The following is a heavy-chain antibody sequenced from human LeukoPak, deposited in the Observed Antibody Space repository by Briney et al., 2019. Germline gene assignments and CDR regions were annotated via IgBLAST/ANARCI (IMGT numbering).Heavy chain of an antibody. D-gene: IGHD2-15*01. CDR1: GGSISSYY. J-gene: IGHJ4*02. V-gene: IGHV4-4*07. CDR3: ARYRDCSDGSCYSGFGY. Sequence: SETLSLTCTVWGGSISSYYWRWIRQPAGEGLEWIGRIYTSGSNNQHPPLKSRVTMSVDTPKNQFPLKRISVTHADTGVFFWARYRDCSDGSCYSGFGYWGQGTLVTVSS. CDR2: IYTSGSN.